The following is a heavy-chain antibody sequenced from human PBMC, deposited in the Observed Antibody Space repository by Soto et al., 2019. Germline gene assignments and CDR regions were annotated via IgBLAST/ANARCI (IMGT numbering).Heavy chain of an antibody. J-gene: IGHJ4*02. V-gene: IGHV1-69*06. Sequence: SVKVSCKASGGSLSTNPISWVRKAPGQGLEWMGGTGSGTGPGNNAQKFQGRLTVTADKSTSTVYRDLTNLSSEDTAVYYCARRDSGGFYRFFDSWGQGTLVTVSS. CDR2: TGSGTGPG. CDR3: ARRDSGGFYRFFDS. CDR1: GGSLSTNP. D-gene: IGHD2-15*01.